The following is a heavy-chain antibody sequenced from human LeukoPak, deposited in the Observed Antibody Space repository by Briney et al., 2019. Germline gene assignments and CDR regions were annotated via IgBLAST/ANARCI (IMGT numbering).Heavy chain of an antibody. J-gene: IGHJ4*02. CDR2: IYYSGST. Sequence: SETLSLTCTVSGGSISTYYWNWIRQPPGKGLEWIGYIYYSGSTNYNPPLKSRVTISVDTSKNQFSLKLSSVTAADTAMYYCAREGYSSSWYVGLPGYWGQGTLVTVSS. CDR3: AREGYSSSWYVGLPGY. CDR1: GGSISTYY. V-gene: IGHV4-59*01. D-gene: IGHD6-13*01.